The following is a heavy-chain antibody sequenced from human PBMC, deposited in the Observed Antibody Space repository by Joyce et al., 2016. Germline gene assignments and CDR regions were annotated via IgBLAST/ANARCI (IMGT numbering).Heavy chain of an antibody. D-gene: IGHD4-17*01. V-gene: IGHV1-8*01. CDR1: GYTFTSYD. CDR2: MNPNSGNI. J-gene: IGHJ5*02. CDR3: ARERNYGDLSFDP. Sequence: QVQLVQSGAEVKKPGASVKVSCKASGYTFTSYDINWVRQATGQGLECIGWMNPNSGNITYAQKFQGRVTMTRNTSISTAYMELSSLTSEDTAVYYCARERNYGDLSFDPWGQGTLVTVSS.